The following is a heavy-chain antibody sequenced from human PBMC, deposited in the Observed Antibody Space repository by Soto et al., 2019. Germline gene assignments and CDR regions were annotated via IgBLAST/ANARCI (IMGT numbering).Heavy chain of an antibody. J-gene: IGHJ4*02. CDR2: IYYSGST. V-gene: IGHV4-39*01. Sequence: SETLSLTCTVSGGSISSSSYYWGWIRQPPGKGLEWIGSIYYSGSTYYNPSLKSRVTISVDTSKNQFSLKLSSVAAADTAVYYCATAYFNFWSGYYKLDYWGQGTLVTVFS. CDR3: ATAYFNFWSGYYKLDY. D-gene: IGHD3-3*01. CDR1: GGSISSSSYY.